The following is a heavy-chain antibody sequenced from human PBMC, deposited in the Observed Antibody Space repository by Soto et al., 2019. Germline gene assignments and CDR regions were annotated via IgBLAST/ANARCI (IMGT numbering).Heavy chain of an antibody. D-gene: IGHD6-19*01. J-gene: IGHJ4*02. CDR2: INHSGNT. V-gene: IGHV4-30-2*01. CDR3: ARHLLTISSGWYGDDY. CDR1: GDSITSPSSS. Sequence: SETLSLTCIVSGDSITSPSSSWTWFRQPPRKSLEWIGDINHSGNTNYNPSLKSRVTISVDTSNNQFSLKLNSVTAADTAVYYCARHLLTISSGWYGDDYWGQGTLVTVSS.